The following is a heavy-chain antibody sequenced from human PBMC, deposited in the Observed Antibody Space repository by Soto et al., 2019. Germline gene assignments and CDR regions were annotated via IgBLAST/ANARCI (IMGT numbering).Heavy chain of an antibody. CDR2: INSDGNIT. V-gene: IGHV3-74*01. J-gene: IGHJ6*02. Sequence: PGGSLRLSCAASGFTFSSYWMHWVRQAPGKGLVWVSRINSDGNITSYADSVKGRFTISRDNAKNTLYLQMNSLRAEDTAVYYCVRDTQRLRYLGGVSPYYYGMDVWGQGTTVTVS. CDR1: GFTFSSYW. D-gene: IGHD3-3*01. CDR3: VRDTQRLRYLGGVSPYYYGMDV.